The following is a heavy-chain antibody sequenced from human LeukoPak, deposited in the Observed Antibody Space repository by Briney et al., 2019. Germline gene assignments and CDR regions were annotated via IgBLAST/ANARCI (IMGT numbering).Heavy chain of an antibody. D-gene: IGHD5-18*01. CDR3: AKDRRIQLWLGFDY. Sequence: GGSLRLSCAASGFTFSSYAMSWVRQAPGKGLEWVSAISGSGGSTYYADSVKGRFTIARDNSKNTLYLQMNSLRAEDTAVYFCAKDRRIQLWLGFDYWGQGTLVTVSS. V-gene: IGHV3-23*01. J-gene: IGHJ4*02. CDR2: ISGSGGST. CDR1: GFTFSSYA.